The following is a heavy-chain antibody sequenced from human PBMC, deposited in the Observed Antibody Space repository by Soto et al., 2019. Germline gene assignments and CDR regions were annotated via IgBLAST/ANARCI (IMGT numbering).Heavy chain of an antibody. Sequence: GGSLRLSCAASGFTFSSYAMHWVRQAPGKGLEWVAVISYDGSNKYYADSVKGRFTISRDNSKNTLYLQMNSLRAEDTAVYYCARAIDVGRLYYYGMDVWGQGTTVTVSS. J-gene: IGHJ6*02. V-gene: IGHV3-30-3*01. CDR3: ARAIDVGRLYYYGMDV. D-gene: IGHD3-16*01. CDR2: ISYDGSNK. CDR1: GFTFSSYA.